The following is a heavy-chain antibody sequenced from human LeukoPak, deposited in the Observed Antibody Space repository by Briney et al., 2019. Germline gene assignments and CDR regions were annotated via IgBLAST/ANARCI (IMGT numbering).Heavy chain of an antibody. CDR3: AIVSQDYPDY. CDR2: INHSGST. CDR1: GGSFSGYY. J-gene: IGHJ4*02. Sequence: SETLSLTCAVYGGSFSGYYWSWIRQPPGKGLEWIGEINHSGSTNYNPSLKSRVTISVDTSKNQFSLKLSSVTAADTAVYYCAIVSQDYPDYWGQGTLVTVSS. V-gene: IGHV4-34*01.